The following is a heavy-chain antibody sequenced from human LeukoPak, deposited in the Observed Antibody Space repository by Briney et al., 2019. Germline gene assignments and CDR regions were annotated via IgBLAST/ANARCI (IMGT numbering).Heavy chain of an antibody. J-gene: IGHJ6*02. V-gene: IGHV3-23*01. D-gene: IGHD3-10*01. CDR2: ISGSGGST. Sequence: GGSLRLSCAASGFTFNIHWMTWVRQTPGKGLEWVSVISGSGGSTYYTDSVKGRFTISRDNSKNTLYLQMNSLGAEDTAVYYCTRDRRYGGMDVWGQGTTVTVSS. CDR3: TRDRRYGGMDV. CDR1: GFTFNIHW.